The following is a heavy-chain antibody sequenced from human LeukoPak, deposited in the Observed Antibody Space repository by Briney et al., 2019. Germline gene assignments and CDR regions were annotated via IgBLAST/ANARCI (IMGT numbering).Heavy chain of an antibody. Sequence: GASVKVSCKASGGTFSSYAISWVRQAPGQGLEWMGGIIPIFGTANYAQKFQGRVTITADESTSTAYMELSSLRSEDTAVYYCARGSSSWEDFDYWGQGTLVTVSS. CDR2: IIPIFGTA. J-gene: IGHJ4*02. CDR1: GGTFSSYA. V-gene: IGHV1-69*13. CDR3: ARGSSSWEDFDY. D-gene: IGHD6-13*01.